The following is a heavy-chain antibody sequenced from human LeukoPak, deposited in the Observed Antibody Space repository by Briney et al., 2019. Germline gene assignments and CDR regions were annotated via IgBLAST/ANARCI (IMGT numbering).Heavy chain of an antibody. CDR2: MNPNSGNT. D-gene: IGHD2-21*01. V-gene: IGHV1-8*01. CDR1: GCTFTSYD. Sequence: ASVKVSCKASGCTFTSYDINWVRQATGQGLEWMGWMNPNSGNTGYAQKFQDRVTVTRDTSTSTINMEVNNLRSDDTAVYYCAREFCDSECYWDYWAQGTLVTVSS. CDR3: AREFCDSECYWDY. J-gene: IGHJ4*02.